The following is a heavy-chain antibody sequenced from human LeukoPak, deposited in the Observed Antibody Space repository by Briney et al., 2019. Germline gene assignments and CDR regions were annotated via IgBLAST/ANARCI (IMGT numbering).Heavy chain of an antibody. CDR1: GFTFSSYW. V-gene: IGHV3-21*01. CDR3: ARSVGSLWFGES. J-gene: IGHJ5*02. Sequence: GGSLRLSCAASGFTFSSYWMSWVRQAPGKGLEWVSSISSSSSYIYYADSVKGRFTISRDNAKNSLYLQMNSLRAEDTAVYYCARSVGSLWFGESWGQGTLVTVSS. CDR2: ISSSSSYI. D-gene: IGHD3-10*01.